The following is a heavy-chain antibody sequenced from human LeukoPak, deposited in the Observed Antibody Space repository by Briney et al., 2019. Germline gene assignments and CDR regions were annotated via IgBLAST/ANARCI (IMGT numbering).Heavy chain of an antibody. Sequence: ASVKLSCKASGYTFTGYYMHWVRQAPGQGLEWMGWINPNSGGTNYAQKFQGRVTMTRDTSISTAYMELSRLRSDDTAVYYCAGTRFLEWSDFDYWGQGTLVTVSS. D-gene: IGHD3-3*01. J-gene: IGHJ4*02. CDR3: AGTRFLEWSDFDY. CDR2: INPNSGGT. CDR1: GYTFTGYY. V-gene: IGHV1-2*02.